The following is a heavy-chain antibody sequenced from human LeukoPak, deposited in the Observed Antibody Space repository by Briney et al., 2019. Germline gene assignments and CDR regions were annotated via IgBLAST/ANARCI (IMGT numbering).Heavy chain of an antibody. Sequence: GGSLRLFCAASGFTFSDYYMSWIRQAPGKGLEWVLYISSSGSTIYYADSVKGRFTISRVKARNAVYLQMNSLRAEDTAVYYCARVPLYCSDGSCYVNYYYYYMDVWGEGTTVTVSS. CDR1: GFTFSDYY. CDR2: ISSSGSTI. J-gene: IGHJ6*03. CDR3: ARVPLYCSDGSCYVNYYYYYMDV. V-gene: IGHV3-11*04. D-gene: IGHD2-15*01.